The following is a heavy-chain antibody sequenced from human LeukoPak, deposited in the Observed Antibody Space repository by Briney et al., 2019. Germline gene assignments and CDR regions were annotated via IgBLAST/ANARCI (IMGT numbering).Heavy chain of an antibody. D-gene: IGHD3-22*01. CDR2: IIPIFGTA. J-gene: IGHJ5*02. CDR1: GGTFSSYA. V-gene: IGHV1-69*05. Sequence: ASVKVSCKASGGTFSSYAISWVRQAPGQGLEWMGRIIPIFGTANYAQKFQGRVTITTDESTSTAYMELSSLRSEGTAVYYCARDQKDSSGSNWFDPWGQGTLVTVSS. CDR3: ARDQKDSSGSNWFDP.